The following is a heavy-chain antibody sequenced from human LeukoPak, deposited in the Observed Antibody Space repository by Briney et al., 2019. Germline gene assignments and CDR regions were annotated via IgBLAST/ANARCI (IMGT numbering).Heavy chain of an antibody. V-gene: IGHV3-21*06. CDR3: ARQISTSWPLVRDGMDV. J-gene: IGHJ6*02. Sequence: SVKGRFTISRDNAKNSLCLQMNSLRAEGTAVYYCARQISTSWPLVRDGMDVWGQGTTVIVSS. D-gene: IGHD2-2*01.